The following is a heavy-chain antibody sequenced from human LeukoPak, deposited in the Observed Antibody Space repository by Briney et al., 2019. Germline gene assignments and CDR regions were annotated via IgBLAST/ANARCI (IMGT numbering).Heavy chain of an antibody. V-gene: IGHV4-34*01. CDR2: IYYSGST. CDR3: ARRLSGSFSTNYFDY. J-gene: IGHJ4*02. CDR1: GGSFSGYY. Sequence: PSETLSLTSAVYGGSFSGYYWSWIRQPPGKGLEWIGSIYYSGSTYYNPSLKSRVTISVDTSKNQFSLKLNSVTAADTAVYYCARRLSGSFSTNYFDYWGQGTLVTVSS. D-gene: IGHD1-26*01.